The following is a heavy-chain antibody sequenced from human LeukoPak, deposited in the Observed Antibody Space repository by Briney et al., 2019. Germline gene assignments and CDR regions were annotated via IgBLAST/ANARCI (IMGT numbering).Heavy chain of an antibody. CDR2: ISDSGADT. CDR1: GFTFNTYA. D-gene: IGHD6-19*01. J-gene: IGHJ4*02. CDR3: ARRRYTSGWYFFFDY. Sequence: GGSLRLSCAASGFTFNTYAMSWVRQTPGKGLEWVSAISDSGADTYYADSVKGRFTISRDNSKNTLFLQMNSLRAEDTALYYCARRRYTSGWYFFFDYWGQGTLVTVSS. V-gene: IGHV3-23*01.